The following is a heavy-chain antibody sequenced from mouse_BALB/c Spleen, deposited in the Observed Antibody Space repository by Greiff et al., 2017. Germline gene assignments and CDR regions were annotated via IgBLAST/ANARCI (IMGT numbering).Heavy chain of an antibody. J-gene: IGHJ4*01. V-gene: IGHV5-6*01. CDR3: ARQRGITTNYYAMDY. Sequence: EVQLVESGGDLVKPGGSPKLSCAASGFTFSSYGMSWVRQTPDKRLEWVATISSGGSYTYYPDSVKGRFTISRDNAKNTLYLQMSSLKSEDTAMYYCARQRGITTNYYAMDYWGQGTSVTVSS. D-gene: IGHD2-4*01. CDR1: GFTFSSYG. CDR2: ISSGGSYT.